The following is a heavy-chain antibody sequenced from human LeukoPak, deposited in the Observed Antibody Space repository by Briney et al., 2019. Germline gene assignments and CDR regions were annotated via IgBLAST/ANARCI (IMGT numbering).Heavy chain of an antibody. CDR3: ARGLRLLPPRFDI. CDR2: INHSGST. V-gene: IGHV4-34*01. J-gene: IGHJ3*02. D-gene: IGHD2-15*01. Sequence: TSETLSLTCAVYGGSFSGYYWSWIRQPPGKGLEWIGEINHSGSTNYNPSLKSRVTISVDTSKNQFSLKLSSVTAADTAVYYCARGLRLLPPRFDIWGQGTMVTVSS. CDR1: GGSFSGYY.